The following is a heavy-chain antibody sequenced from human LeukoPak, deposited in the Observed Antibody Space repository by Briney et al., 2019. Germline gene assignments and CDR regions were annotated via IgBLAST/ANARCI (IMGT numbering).Heavy chain of an antibody. V-gene: IGHV3-23*01. CDR1: GFTFSSYA. J-gene: IGHJ4*02. CDR2: ISGSGGNT. CDR3: ARLPGHIVGATTHPPDY. Sequence: GGSLRLSCAASGFTFSSYAMGWVRQAPGKGLEWISAISGSGGNTYYAASVKGRFTFSRDNSKNTLFLQMNSLRAEDTAVYYCARLPGHIVGATTHPPDYWGQGTLVTVSS. D-gene: IGHD1-26*01.